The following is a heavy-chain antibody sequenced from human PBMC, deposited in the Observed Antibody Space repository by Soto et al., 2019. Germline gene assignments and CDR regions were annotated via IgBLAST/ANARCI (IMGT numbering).Heavy chain of an antibody. D-gene: IGHD3-16*02. CDR2: ISWHSNSI. CDR3: VKHVGVIPTARGNHFQF. CDR1: GFTFDDYA. V-gene: IGHV3-9*01. Sequence: DVQLVESGGGLVQPGGSLRLSCAASGFTFDDYAMHWVRQTPGKGLEWVSGISWHSNSIVYADSVKGRFTISRDNAKNSLYLQMNSLGTADTAFYYCVKHVGVIPTARGNHFQFWGQGTLVAVSS. J-gene: IGHJ4*02.